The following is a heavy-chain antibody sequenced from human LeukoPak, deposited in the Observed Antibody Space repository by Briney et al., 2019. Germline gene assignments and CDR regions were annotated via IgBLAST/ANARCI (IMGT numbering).Heavy chain of an antibody. CDR2: IYYSGST. CDR3: ARHRYQLLYWAY. J-gene: IGHJ4*02. V-gene: IGHV4-31*03. D-gene: IGHD2-2*02. CDR1: GGSISSGGYY. Sequence: SETLSLTCTVSGGSISSGGYYWSWIRQHPGKGLEWIGYIYYSGSTYYNPSLKSRVTISVDTSKNQFSLKLSSVTAADTAVYYCARHRYQLLYWAYWGQGTLVTVSS.